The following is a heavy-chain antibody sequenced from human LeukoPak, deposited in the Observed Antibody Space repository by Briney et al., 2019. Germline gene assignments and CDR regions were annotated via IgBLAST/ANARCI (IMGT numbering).Heavy chain of an antibody. CDR2: IKEDGSDK. V-gene: IGHV3-7*05. Sequence: GGSLRLSCAASGFTFSNAWMSWVRQAPGKRLEWVATIKEDGSDKYYVDSVKGRFTISRDNVKNSVYLQMNSLRAEDTAVYYCAREKNLGTWGQGTLVTVSS. CDR1: GFTFSNAW. D-gene: IGHD1-14*01. J-gene: IGHJ4*02. CDR3: AREKNLGT.